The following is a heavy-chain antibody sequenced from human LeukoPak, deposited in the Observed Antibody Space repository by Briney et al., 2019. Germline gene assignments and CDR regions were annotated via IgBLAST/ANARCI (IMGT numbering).Heavy chain of an antibody. CDR3: ARSGGSYYIARRRLDY. D-gene: IGHD1-26*01. CDR2: IIPILGIA. J-gene: IGHJ4*02. Sequence: SVKVSCKASGGTFSSYAISWVRQAPGQGLEWMGRIIPILGIANYAQKFQGRVTITADKSTSTAYMELSSLRSEDTAVYYCARSGGSYYIARRRLDYWGQGTLVTVSS. CDR1: GGTFSSYA. V-gene: IGHV1-69*04.